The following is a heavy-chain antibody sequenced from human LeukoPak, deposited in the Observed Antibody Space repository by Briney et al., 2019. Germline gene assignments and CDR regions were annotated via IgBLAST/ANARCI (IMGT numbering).Heavy chain of an antibody. Sequence: GASVKVSCKASGYTFTGYYIHWVRQAPGQGLEWMGWIRPNGGGSKYAQKFQGRVTMTRDTSISTTYMELSGLTSDDPAIYYCARDYLKSNAWEFDYWGQGPRVTVPS. CDR1: GYTFTGYY. CDR2: IRPNGGGS. CDR3: ARDYLKSNAWEFDY. V-gene: IGHV1-2*02. J-gene: IGHJ4*02. D-gene: IGHD1-26*01.